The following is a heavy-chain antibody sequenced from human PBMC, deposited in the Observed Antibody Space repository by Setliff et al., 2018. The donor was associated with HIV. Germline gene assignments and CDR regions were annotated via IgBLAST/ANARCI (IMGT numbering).Heavy chain of an antibody. Sequence: GASVKVSCKASGYSFSSYGIGWVRLAPGQGLEWMGWMSTDNGNTNYAQKVQGRVTMTTDTGTRTAYMELRSLRSDDTAVYYCARVDTTGAFDIWGQGTVVTV. D-gene: IGHD5-18*01. CDR2: MSTDNGNT. CDR3: ARVDTTGAFDI. V-gene: IGHV1-18*01. CDR1: GYSFSSYG. J-gene: IGHJ3*02.